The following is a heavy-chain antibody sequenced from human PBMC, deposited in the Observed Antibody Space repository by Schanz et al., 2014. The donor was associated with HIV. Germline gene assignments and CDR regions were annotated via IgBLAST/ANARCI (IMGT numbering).Heavy chain of an antibody. CDR2: IWYDGSHE. CDR1: GFSFSSFG. V-gene: IGHV3-33*01. CDR3: ARDLPNPYFDFSGPAGDY. J-gene: IGHJ4*02. Sequence: QVQLVESGGGVVQPGRSLRLSCAASGFSFSSFGFHWVRQSQGKGLEWLAVIWYDGSHEYYADSVKGRFTISRDNSKSTLSLQMNSLRAEDTAVYYCARDLPNPYFDFSGPAGDYWGQGALVTVSS. D-gene: IGHD3-22*01.